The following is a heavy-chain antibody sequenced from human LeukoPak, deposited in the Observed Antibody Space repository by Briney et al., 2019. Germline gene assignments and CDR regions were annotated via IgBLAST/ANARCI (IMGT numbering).Heavy chain of an antibody. CDR1: AFTFTNYD. CDR2: IRHDGGDK. CDR3: AKGDY. Sequence: PGGSLRLSCAASAFTFTNYDFXXVXXAPGXGLEWVAFIRHDGGDKYYADSVKGRXXISRDNSKNTLYLYMNSLRAEDTAVYYCAKGDYWGQGTLVTVSS. J-gene: IGHJ4*02. V-gene: IGHV3-30*02.